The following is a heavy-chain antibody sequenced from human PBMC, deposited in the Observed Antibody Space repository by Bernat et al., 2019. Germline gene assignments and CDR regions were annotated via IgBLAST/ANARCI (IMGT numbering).Heavy chain of an antibody. D-gene: IGHD6-19*01. Sequence: EVQLVESGGGLVKPGGSLRLSCAASGFTFSNAWMSWVRQAPGKGLEWVGRIKSKTDGGTTDYAAPVKGRFTISRDDSKNTLYLQMNSLRAEDTAVYYCARDSVSAFDPWGQGTLVTVSS. CDR3: ARDSVSAFDP. CDR1: GFTFSNAW. CDR2: IKSKTDGGTT. V-gene: IGHV3-15*01. J-gene: IGHJ5*02.